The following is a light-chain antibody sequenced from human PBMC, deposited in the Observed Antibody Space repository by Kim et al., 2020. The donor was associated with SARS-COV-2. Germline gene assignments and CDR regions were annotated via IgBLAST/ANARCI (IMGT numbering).Light chain of an antibody. CDR1: QDISNY. J-gene: IGKJ5*01. CDR3: HPYNNFPIT. V-gene: IGKV1-33*01. Sequence: PSVGDRVTITCQPSQDISNYLNSYPQTPGTAPLVLIYDTSTFETALPSRFSGSRSGTDFPFTISSLQPEFIATYYCHPYNNFPITFGPGTRLQIK. CDR2: DTS.